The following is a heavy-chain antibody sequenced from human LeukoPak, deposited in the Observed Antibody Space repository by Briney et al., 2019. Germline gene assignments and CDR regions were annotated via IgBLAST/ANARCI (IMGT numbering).Heavy chain of an antibody. J-gene: IGHJ6*03. CDR3: ARGPKIGYCSSTSCYSSSYYYMDV. CDR1: GYTFTSYD. Sequence: ASVKVSCKASGYTFTSYDINWVRQATGQGLEWMGWMNPNSGNTGYAQKFQGRVTITRNTSISTAYMEPSSLRSEDTAVYYCARGPKIGYCSSTSCYSSSYYYMDVWGKGTTVTVSS. CDR2: MNPNSGNT. D-gene: IGHD2-2*02. V-gene: IGHV1-8*03.